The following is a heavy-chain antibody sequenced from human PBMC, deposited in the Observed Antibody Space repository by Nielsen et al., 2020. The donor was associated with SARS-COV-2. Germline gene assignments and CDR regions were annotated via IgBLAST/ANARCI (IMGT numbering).Heavy chain of an antibody. CDR2: IWYDGSEI. CDR3: TRAPYSSGDFDF. Sequence: GESLKISCAASGFTFGSYGMYWVRQAPGKGLEWLAVIWYDGSEIYYADSVNGRFTISRDTSKNTLYLQMNSLRVEDTAVYYCTRAPYSSGDFDFWGQGTLVTVSS. V-gene: IGHV3-33*07. D-gene: IGHD6-25*01. CDR1: GFTFGSYG. J-gene: IGHJ4*02.